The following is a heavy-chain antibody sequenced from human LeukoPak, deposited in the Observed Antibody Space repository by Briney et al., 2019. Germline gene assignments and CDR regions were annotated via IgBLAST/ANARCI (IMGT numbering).Heavy chain of an antibody. D-gene: IGHD1-20*01. CDR2: IRYDGTNI. V-gene: IGHV3-30*02. CDR1: GFAFSSFG. J-gene: IGHJ4*02. Sequence: GGSLRLSCAASGFAFSSFGMHWVRQAPGKGLEWVAFIRYDGTNIYYADSVKGRFTISRDNSKNMLYLQMNSLRPDDTTVYYCAKFHLTGTTPSYFDYWGQGTLVTVSS. CDR3: AKFHLTGTTPSYFDY.